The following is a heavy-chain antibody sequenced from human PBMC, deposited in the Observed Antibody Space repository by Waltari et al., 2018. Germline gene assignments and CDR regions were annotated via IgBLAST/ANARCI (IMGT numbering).Heavy chain of an antibody. CDR2: INPNGNTV. D-gene: IGHD3-10*01. Sequence: EVQLVESGGGLVQPGGSLRHSCAASGFSFSTYWMNWARQVPGEGLVSVARINPNGNTVLYADSVKGRFTTSRDNAKNTLYLQMNSLRDDDTAVYYCARSGFMDVWGQGTTVTVSS. J-gene: IGHJ6*02. CDR3: ARSGFMDV. CDR1: GFSFSTYW. V-gene: IGHV3-74*01.